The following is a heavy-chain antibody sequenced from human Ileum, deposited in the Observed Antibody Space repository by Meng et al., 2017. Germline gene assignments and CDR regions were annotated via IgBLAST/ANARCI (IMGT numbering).Heavy chain of an antibody. V-gene: IGHV4-4*02. Sequence: VQVQASGPGLVKPSGTLSLTCAVSGDSISSRDWWSWVRQPPGKGLEWIGEISQESGRTNYNPSLKSRVTISLDKSKNQFSLNLNSVTAADTAVYYCVRNEGYSLGDWGQGTLVTVSS. J-gene: IGHJ4*02. CDR3: VRNEGYSLGD. D-gene: IGHD2-21*01. CDR1: GDSISSRDW. CDR2: ISQESGRT.